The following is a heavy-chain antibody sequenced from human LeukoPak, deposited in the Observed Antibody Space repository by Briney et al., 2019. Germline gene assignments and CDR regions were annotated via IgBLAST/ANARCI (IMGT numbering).Heavy chain of an antibody. D-gene: IGHD3-3*01. V-gene: IGHV3-23*01. J-gene: IGHJ4*02. CDR3: AKHEPDYDFWSGLDY. CDR2: ISGSGGST. CDR1: GFTFSSYA. Sequence: PGGSLRLSCAASGFTFSSYAMSWVRQAPGKGLEWVSAISGSGGSTYYADSVKGRFTISRDNSKNTLYLQMNSLRAVDTAVYYCAKHEPDYDFWSGLDYWGQGTLVTVSS.